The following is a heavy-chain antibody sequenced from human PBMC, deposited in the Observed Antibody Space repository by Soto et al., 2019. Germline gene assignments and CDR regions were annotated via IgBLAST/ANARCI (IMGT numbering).Heavy chain of an antibody. CDR1: GGSITSSSYY. J-gene: IGHJ5*02. CDR2: IYYSGSI. V-gene: IGHV4-61*05. Sequence: PSETLSLTCTVSGGSITSSSYYWGWIRQPPGKGLEWIGYIYYSGSINYNPSLKSRVTISVDTSKNQFSLKLSSVTAADTAVYYCARHLYGSGERFDPWGQGTLVTVSS. D-gene: IGHD3-10*01. CDR3: ARHLYGSGERFDP.